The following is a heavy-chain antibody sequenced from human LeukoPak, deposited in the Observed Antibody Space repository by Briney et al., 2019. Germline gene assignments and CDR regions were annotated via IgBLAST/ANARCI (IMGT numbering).Heavy chain of an antibody. CDR1: GGSFSGYY. Sequence: SETLSLTCAVYGGSFSGYYWGWIRQPPGKGLEWIGSIYYSGSTYYNPSLKSRVTISVDTSKNQFSLKLSSVTAADTAVYYCARGDPYDYVWGSYRPVGYYFDYWGQGTLVTVSS. D-gene: IGHD3-16*02. J-gene: IGHJ4*02. V-gene: IGHV4-34*01. CDR3: ARGDPYDYVWGSYRPVGYYFDY. CDR2: IYYSGST.